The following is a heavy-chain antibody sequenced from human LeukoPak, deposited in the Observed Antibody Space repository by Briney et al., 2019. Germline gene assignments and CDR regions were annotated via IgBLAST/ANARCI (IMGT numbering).Heavy chain of an antibody. D-gene: IGHD6-13*01. V-gene: IGHV4-61*02. CDR1: GGSISSGGHY. CDR2: ISSTGST. J-gene: IGHJ4*02. CDR3: ARDRQQLVRGDYFDY. Sequence: SETLSLTCTVSGGSISSGGHYWSWIRQPAGKGLEYLGRISSTGSTNYNPSLRSRVTISADTSKNHFSLKLTSVTAADTAVYYCARDRQQLVRGDYFDYWGQGTLVTVSS.